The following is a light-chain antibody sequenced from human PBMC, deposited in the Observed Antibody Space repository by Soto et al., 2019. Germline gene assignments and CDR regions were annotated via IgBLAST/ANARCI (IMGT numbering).Light chain of an antibody. V-gene: IGKV3-20*01. CDR1: QSVSSSY. CDR3: QQYGSSPIT. CDR2: GAS. J-gene: IGKJ5*01. Sequence: EIVLTQSPGTLSLSPGERATLSCRASQSVSSSYLAWYQQKPGQAPRLLIYGASSRATGIPDRFSGSGSGTDFPLTISRMEPEGFAVYYCQQYGSSPITFGQGTRLEIK.